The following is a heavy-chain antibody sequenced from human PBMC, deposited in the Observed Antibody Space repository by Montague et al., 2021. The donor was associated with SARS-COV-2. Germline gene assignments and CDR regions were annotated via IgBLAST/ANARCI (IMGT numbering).Heavy chain of an antibody. CDR1: GFTFSSYE. CDR3: TRGELHDSSGYWHTS. V-gene: IGHV3-48*03. Sequence: SLRLSCAASGFTFSSYEMNWVRQAPGKGLEWVSYISNSGTIMYYADSVKGRFTISRDNAKNSLYLQMNSLRAEDTAVYYCTRGELHDSSGYWHTSWGQGTLVTVSS. D-gene: IGHD3-22*01. CDR2: ISNSGTIM. J-gene: IGHJ5*02.